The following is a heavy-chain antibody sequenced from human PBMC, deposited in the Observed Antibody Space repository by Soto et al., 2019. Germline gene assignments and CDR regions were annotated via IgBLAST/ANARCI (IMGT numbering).Heavy chain of an antibody. CDR3: AREATMGRLVVMTGY. CDR2: IYSGGST. CDR1: GFTVTTNS. Sequence: DVQLVESGGGLVQPGGSLRLSCVVSGFTVTTNSMSWVRQAPGKGLEWGSIIYSGGSTYYADSVKGRFTISRDNSKNMLYLKLNSLRAEDTAVYYCAREATMGRLVVMTGYWGQGTLVTVSS. V-gene: IGHV3-66*01. J-gene: IGHJ4*02. D-gene: IGHD3-22*01.